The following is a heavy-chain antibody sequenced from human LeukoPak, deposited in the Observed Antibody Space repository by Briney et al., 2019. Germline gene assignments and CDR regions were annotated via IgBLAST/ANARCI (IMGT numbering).Heavy chain of an antibody. V-gene: IGHV3-33*06. Sequence: GRSLRLSCAASEFTFSNYDMHWVRQAPGKGLEWVAVIWYDGSNKYYADSVKGRFTISRDNSKNTLYLQMSSLRAEDTAVYYCVKTIGDAYDYWGQGTLVTVSS. D-gene: IGHD3-9*01. CDR3: VKTIGDAYDY. CDR2: IWYDGSNK. J-gene: IGHJ4*02. CDR1: EFTFSNYD.